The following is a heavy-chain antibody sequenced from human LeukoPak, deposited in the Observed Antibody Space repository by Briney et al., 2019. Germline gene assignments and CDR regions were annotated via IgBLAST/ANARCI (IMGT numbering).Heavy chain of an antibody. Sequence: GGSLRLSCVASGFTFSTYSMNWVRQAPGKGLEWISYISSGGGTTHYADSVKGRFTIPRDNAQNSLYLQMNSLRAEDTAMYYCARDPAGAGIYYDYWGQGTLVTVSS. V-gene: IGHV3-48*01. CDR2: ISSGGGTT. J-gene: IGHJ4*02. CDR1: GFTFSTYS. CDR3: ARDPAGAGIYYDY. D-gene: IGHD6-19*01.